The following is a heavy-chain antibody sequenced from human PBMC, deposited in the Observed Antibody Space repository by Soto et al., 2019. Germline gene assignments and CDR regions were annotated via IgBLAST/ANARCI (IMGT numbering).Heavy chain of an antibody. V-gene: IGHV3-21*01. Sequence: LSLTCAASGFTFSSYSMNWVRQAPGKGLEWVSSISSSSSYIYYADSVKGRFTISRDNAKNSLYLQMNSLRAEDTAVYYCARRGYCSGGSCYSDYWGQGTLVTVSS. CDR3: ARRGYCSGGSCYSDY. J-gene: IGHJ4*02. CDR2: ISSSSSYI. D-gene: IGHD2-15*01. CDR1: GFTFSSYS.